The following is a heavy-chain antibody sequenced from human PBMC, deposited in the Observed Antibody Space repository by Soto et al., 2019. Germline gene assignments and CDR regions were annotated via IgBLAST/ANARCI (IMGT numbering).Heavy chain of an antibody. V-gene: IGHV4-38-2*01. CDR1: GFSINSDYY. J-gene: IGHJ4*02. Sequence: SETLSLTCAVSGFSINSDYYWGWIRQPPGKGLEWIGSVDHSGRTYYSPSLRSRLTIFIDTSKNQFSLRLTSVTAADTAMYFCAKKGYYPSGKINLFDSWGPGTLVTVSS. CDR2: VDHSGRT. D-gene: IGHD3-10*01. CDR3: AKKGYYPSGKINLFDS.